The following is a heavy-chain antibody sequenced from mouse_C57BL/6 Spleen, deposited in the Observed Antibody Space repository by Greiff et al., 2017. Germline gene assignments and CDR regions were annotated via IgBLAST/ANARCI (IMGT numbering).Heavy chain of an antibody. J-gene: IGHJ3*01. D-gene: IGHD2-1*01. Sequence: VQLQQPGAELVMPGASVKLSCKASGYTFTSYWMHWVKQRPGQGLEWIGEIDPSDSYTNSNQKFKGKSTLTVDKSSSKAYMQLSSLTSEDAAVYYCASSEVTRFAYWGQGTLVTVSA. CDR2: IDPSDSYT. CDR1: GYTFTSYW. V-gene: IGHV1-69*01. CDR3: ASSEVTRFAY.